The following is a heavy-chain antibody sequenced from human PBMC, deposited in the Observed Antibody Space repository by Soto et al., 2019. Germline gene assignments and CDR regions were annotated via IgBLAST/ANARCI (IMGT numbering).Heavy chain of an antibody. CDR2: IVPIFGSP. Sequence: QVQLVQSGAQVKKPGSSVKVSCKASGGTFGSHTMAWVRLAPGRGLEWMGGIVPIFGSPNYAQKFQGRVTITAHESSSTVYMELSSLRHGDTAVYYCARDGGTSAQPYFFDFWGQGTLVTVSS. V-gene: IGHV1-69*01. CDR3: ARDGGTSAQPYFFDF. D-gene: IGHD2-8*02. J-gene: IGHJ4*02. CDR1: GGTFGSHT.